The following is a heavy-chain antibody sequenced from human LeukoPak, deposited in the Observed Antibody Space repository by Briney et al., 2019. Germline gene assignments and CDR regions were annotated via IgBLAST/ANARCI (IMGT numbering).Heavy chain of an antibody. J-gene: IGHJ6*03. D-gene: IGHD4-11*01. V-gene: IGHV3-23*01. CDR2: ISGSGGST. CDR3: ARVQSPYLDYSHWYYYYYMDV. CDR1: GFTFSSYA. Sequence: PGGSLRLSCAASGFTFSSYAMSWVRQAPGKGLEWVSAISGSGGSTYYADSVKGRFTISRDNAKNSLYLQMNSLRAEDTALYHCARVQSPYLDYSHWYYYYYMDVWGKGTTVTVSS.